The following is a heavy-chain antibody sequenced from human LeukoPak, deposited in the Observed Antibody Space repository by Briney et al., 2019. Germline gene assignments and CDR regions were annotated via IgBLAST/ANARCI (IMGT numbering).Heavy chain of an antibody. J-gene: IGHJ5*02. CDR3: ARDVGYCSSTSCYNWFDP. Sequence: SQTLSLTCTVSGGSISSGDYYWSWIRQPPGKGLEWIGYIYYSGSTYYNPSLKSRVTISVDTSKNQFSLELSSVTAADTAVYYCARDVGYCSSTSCYNWFDPWGQGTLVTVSS. V-gene: IGHV4-30-4*08. CDR2: IYYSGST. D-gene: IGHD2-2*03. CDR1: GGSISSGDYY.